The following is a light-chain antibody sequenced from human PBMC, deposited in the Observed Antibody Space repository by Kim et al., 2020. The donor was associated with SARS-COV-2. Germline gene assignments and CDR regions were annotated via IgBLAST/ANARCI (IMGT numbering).Light chain of an antibody. V-gene: IGLV2-14*01. J-gene: IGLJ1*01. CDR3: SSYIRGSTNYV. CDR2: EVS. Sequence: LTQPASVSGSPGQSITISCTGTSSDVGGYKYVSWYQQHPGKAPKLVIYEVSNRPSGVSNRFSGSKSGNTASLTISRLQAEDEADYYCSSYIRGSTNYVFGTGTKVTVL. CDR1: SSDVGGYKY.